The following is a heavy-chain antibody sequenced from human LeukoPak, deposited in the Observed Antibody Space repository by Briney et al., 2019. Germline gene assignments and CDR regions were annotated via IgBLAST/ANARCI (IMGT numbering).Heavy chain of an antibody. Sequence: ASVKVSCKASGYTFTSYGISWVRQAPGQGLEWMGWISAYNGNTNYAQKLQGRVTMTTDTSMSTAYMELRSLRSDDTAVYYCARDGARFGGVIVNLIDYWGQGTLVTVSS. V-gene: IGHV1-18*01. CDR1: GYTFTSYG. CDR2: ISAYNGNT. D-gene: IGHD3-16*02. J-gene: IGHJ4*02. CDR3: ARDGARFGGVIVNLIDY.